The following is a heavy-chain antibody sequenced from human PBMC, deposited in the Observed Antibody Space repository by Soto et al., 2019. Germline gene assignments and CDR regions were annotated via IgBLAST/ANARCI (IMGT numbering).Heavy chain of an antibody. Sequence: QVQLQESGPGLVKPSETLSLTCTVSGGSISSYYWSWIRQPPGKGLEWIGYIYYSGSTNYNPSLKRRVTISVDTSKNQFSLKLSSVTAADTAVYYCARHKKLITFGGVIVYKGGAGTELDYWGQGTLVTVSS. CDR1: GGSISSYY. CDR2: IYYSGST. D-gene: IGHD3-16*02. J-gene: IGHJ4*02. V-gene: IGHV4-59*08. CDR3: ARHKKLITFGGVIVYKGGAGTELDY.